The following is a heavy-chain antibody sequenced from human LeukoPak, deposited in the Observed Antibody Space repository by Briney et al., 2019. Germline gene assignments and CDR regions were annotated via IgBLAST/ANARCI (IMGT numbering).Heavy chain of an antibody. CDR2: INPNHGDT. CDR3: ARGDSSSSVPDY. V-gene: IGHV1-2*02. CDR1: GYTLNDLS. D-gene: IGHD6-6*01. J-gene: IGHJ4*02. Sequence: ASVKVSCKVSGYTLNDLSMHWVRQAPGQGLEWMGWINPNHGDTNYAQKFQDRASMTRDTSISTAYMHLSRLRSADTAVYYCARGDSSSSVPDYWGQGTLVTVSS.